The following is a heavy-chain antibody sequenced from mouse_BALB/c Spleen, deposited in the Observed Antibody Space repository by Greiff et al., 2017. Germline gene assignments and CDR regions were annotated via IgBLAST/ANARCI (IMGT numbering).Heavy chain of an antibody. CDR2: IDPANGNT. CDR3: ALHYYGSRGAMDY. Sequence: EVQLQQSGAELVRSGASVKLSCTASGFNIQDTYMHWVKQRPEQGLEWIGRIDPANGNTKYDPKFQGTATITADTSSNTAYLQISSLTSEDTAVYYCALHYYGSRGAMDYWGQGTSVTVSS. V-gene: IGHV14-3*02. J-gene: IGHJ4*01. D-gene: IGHD1-1*01. CDR1: GFNIQDTY.